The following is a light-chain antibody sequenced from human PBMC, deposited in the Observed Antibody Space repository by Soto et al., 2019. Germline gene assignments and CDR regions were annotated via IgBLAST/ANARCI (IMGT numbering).Light chain of an antibody. CDR2: GAS. CDR1: QSVSSSY. CDR3: QQYGSTRET. Sequence: EIVLTQSPGTLSLSPGERATLSCRASQSVSSSYLAWYQQKPGQAPRLLIYGASSRATGIPDRFSGSGSGTDFTLTISRLVPEDFAVYYCQQYGSTRETFGQGTKLEIK. V-gene: IGKV3-20*01. J-gene: IGKJ2*01.